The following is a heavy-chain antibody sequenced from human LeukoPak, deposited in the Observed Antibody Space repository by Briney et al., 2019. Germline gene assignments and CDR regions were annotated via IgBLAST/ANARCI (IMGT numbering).Heavy chain of an antibody. D-gene: IGHD5-18*01. V-gene: IGHV3-23*01. CDR3: ARDNGYSYANNAFDI. CDR2: ISGSGGIT. J-gene: IGHJ3*02. Sequence: GGSLRLSCAASGFTFSSYAMSWVRQAPGKGLEWVSAISGSGGITYYADSVKGRFTISRDNSKNTLYLQMNSLRAEDTAVYCCARDNGYSYANNAFDIWGQGTMVTVSS. CDR1: GFTFSSYA.